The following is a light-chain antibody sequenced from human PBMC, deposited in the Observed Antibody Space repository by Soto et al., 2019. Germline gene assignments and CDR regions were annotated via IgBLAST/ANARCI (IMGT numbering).Light chain of an antibody. CDR3: QQRGKWPST. CDR1: QSVSSY. V-gene: IGKV3-11*01. J-gene: IGKJ2*02. Sequence: DIVLTQSPATLSLSAGQTATLSCGASQSVSSYLAWYQQKAGQAPRLLIYEGSNRATGIPTRFSGSWYGTDFNLTITSLEPEDFAVYYCQQRGKWPSTFGPGTKVDIK. CDR2: EGS.